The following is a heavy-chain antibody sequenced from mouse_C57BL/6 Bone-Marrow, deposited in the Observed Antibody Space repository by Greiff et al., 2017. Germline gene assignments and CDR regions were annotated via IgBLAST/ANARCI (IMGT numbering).Heavy chain of an antibody. J-gene: IGHJ3*01. V-gene: IGHV1-52*01. Sequence: QVQLQQPGAELVRPGSSVKLSCKASGYTFTSYWMHWVKQRPIQGLEWIGNIDPSDSETHYNQKFKDKATLTVDNSSSTAYMQLSSLTSEDSAVYYCARALYDPWFAYWGQGTLVTVSA. CDR1: GYTFTSYW. CDR3: ARALYDPWFAY. CDR2: IDPSDSET. D-gene: IGHD2-3*01.